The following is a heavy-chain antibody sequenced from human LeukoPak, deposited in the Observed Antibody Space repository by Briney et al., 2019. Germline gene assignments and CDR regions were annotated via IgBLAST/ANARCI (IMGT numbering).Heavy chain of an antibody. J-gene: IGHJ6*03. D-gene: IGHD6-19*01. CDR1: EFSVGSNY. Sequence: GGSLRLSCAASEFSVGSNYMTWVRQAPGKGLEWVSLIYSGGSTYYADSVKGRFTISRDNSKNTLYLQMNSLRAEDTAVYYCARDPLYSSGWYGRMDVWGKGTTVTVSS. V-gene: IGHV3-66*01. CDR3: ARDPLYSSGWYGRMDV. CDR2: IYSGGST.